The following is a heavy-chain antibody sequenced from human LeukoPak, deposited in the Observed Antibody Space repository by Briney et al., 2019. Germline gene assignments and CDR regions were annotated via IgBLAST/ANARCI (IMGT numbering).Heavy chain of an antibody. V-gene: IGHV5-51*01. CDR2: IYPDDSDT. Sequence: GESLKISCKGSGYSFTSYWIAWVRQMPGKGLEWMGIIYPDDSDTRYSPSFQGQVTITADKSISTAYLQWSSLKASDTAMYYCARQKRGYSYGEFDYWGQGTLVTVSS. J-gene: IGHJ4*02. D-gene: IGHD5-18*01. CDR3: ARQKRGYSYGEFDY. CDR1: GYSFTSYW.